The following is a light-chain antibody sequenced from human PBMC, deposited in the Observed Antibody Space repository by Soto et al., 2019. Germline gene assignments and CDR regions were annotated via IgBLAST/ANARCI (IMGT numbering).Light chain of an antibody. Sequence: QSALTQPASVSGSPGQSITTSCTGTSSDVGGYKYVSWYQQHPGKAPKLIIHEVSSRPSGVSSRFSGSKSGNTASLTISGLQAEDEADYYCSSYTSSATLVFGVGTKLTVL. J-gene: IGLJ2*01. CDR2: EVS. CDR3: SSYTSSATLV. CDR1: SSDVGGYKY. V-gene: IGLV2-14*01.